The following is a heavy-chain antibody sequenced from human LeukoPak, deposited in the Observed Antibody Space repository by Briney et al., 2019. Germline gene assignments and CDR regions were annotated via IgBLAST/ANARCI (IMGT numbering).Heavy chain of an antibody. J-gene: IGHJ6*02. V-gene: IGHV4-59*01. CDR2: VSYSGNT. CDR3: ARAGYCIGTSCQWVPLV. D-gene: IGHD2-2*03. CDR1: GGSISPYY. Sequence: SEILFFTCTVSGGSISPYYWVWLRQSPGKGLEWIGYVSYSGNTNYNPSLKSRVTISVDTSKNQLSLKLSSITAADTAVYYCARAGYCIGTSCQWVPLVWGQGATVTVSS.